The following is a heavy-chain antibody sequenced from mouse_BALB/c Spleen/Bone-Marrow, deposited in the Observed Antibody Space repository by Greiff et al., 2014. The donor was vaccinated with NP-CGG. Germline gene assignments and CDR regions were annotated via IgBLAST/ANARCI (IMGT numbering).Heavy chain of an antibody. D-gene: IGHD1-1*01. CDR3: TRYGNSHYHAIDY. V-gene: IGHV1-69*02. CDR2: IYPSDSYI. J-gene: IGHJ4*01. Sequence: VQLQQSGAELVRPGASLKLSCRASGYTFTSYWINWVKQRPGQGLEWIGNIYPSDSYINYNQRFKDKATLTVDKSSSTAYMQLSSPTSEDSAVYYCTRYGNSHYHAIDYWGQGTSVTVSS. CDR1: GYTFTSYW.